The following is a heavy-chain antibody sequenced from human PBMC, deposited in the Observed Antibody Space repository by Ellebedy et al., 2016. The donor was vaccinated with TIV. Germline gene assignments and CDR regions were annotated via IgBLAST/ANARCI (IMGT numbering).Heavy chain of an antibody. V-gene: IGHV3-7*02. CDR1: GFTFSRHW. D-gene: IGHD3-9*01. Sequence: GESLKISCAASGFTFSRHWMSWVRQAPGKGLEWVANIKENGSEKYSVDSVKGRFTISRDNAKDALYLQMNNLRAEDTAVYYGATREVTGAREHSYYFDHWGQGTLVTASS. J-gene: IGHJ4*02. CDR2: IKENGSEK. CDR3: ATREVTGAREHSYYFDH.